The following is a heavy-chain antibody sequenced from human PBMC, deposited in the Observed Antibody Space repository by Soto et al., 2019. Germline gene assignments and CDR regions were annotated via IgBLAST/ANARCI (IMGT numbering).Heavy chain of an antibody. CDR1: GGTFSNFA. CDR3: AREVAADGTFREDVFDI. D-gene: IGHD6-13*01. V-gene: IGHV1-69*12. Sequence: QVQLVQSGAEVKKPGSAVKVSCKDSGGTFSNFAINWVRQAPGQGLEWRGRIIPIFGSTNYAQKFQGRVTITADESTITAYMELSSLRYDDTALYYCAREVAADGTFREDVFDIWGQGTLVTVSS. CDR2: IIPIFGST. J-gene: IGHJ3*02.